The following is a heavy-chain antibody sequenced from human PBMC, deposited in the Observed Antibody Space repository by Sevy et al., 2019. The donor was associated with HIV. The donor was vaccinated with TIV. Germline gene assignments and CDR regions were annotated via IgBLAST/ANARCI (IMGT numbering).Heavy chain of an antibody. CDR1: GFTFNRYS. CDR2: ISFDATNK. V-gene: IGHV3-30-3*01. CDR3: ALERLSSDVAEYFQN. J-gene: IGHJ1*01. Sequence: GGSLRLSCAASGFTFNRYSMHWVRQAPGKGLEWVATISFDATNKHYPDSVKGRFTISRENLQNSLFLQMDCLRPEDTAVYYCALERLSSDVAEYFQNWGQGTLVTVSS. D-gene: IGHD1-1*01.